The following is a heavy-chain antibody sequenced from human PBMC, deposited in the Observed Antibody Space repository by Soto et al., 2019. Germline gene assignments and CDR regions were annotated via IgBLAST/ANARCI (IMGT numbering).Heavy chain of an antibody. CDR2: IYYSGST. Sequence: SETLSLTCTVSGGTIRSYDWSWIRQPPGKGLEWIGYIYYSGSTNYNPSLKSRVTISVDTSKNQFSLKLSSVTAADTAVYYCARRYGGTFDYWGQGTLVTVS. CDR1: GGTIRSYD. V-gene: IGHV4-59*08. CDR3: ARRYGGTFDY. J-gene: IGHJ4*02. D-gene: IGHD2-15*01.